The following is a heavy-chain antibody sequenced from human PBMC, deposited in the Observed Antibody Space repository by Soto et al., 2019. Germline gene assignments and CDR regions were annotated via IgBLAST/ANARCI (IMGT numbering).Heavy chain of an antibody. J-gene: IGHJ5*02. CDR3: ARERGEHLVVVPAAATGGNWLDP. V-gene: IGHV4-39*02. CDR1: GGSISSSSYY. Sequence: SETLSLTCTVSGGSISSSSYYWGWIRQPPGKGLEWIGSIYYSGSTYYNPSLKSRVTISVDTSKNQFSLKLSSVTAADTAVYYCARERGEHLVVVPAAATGGNWLDPWGQGTLVTVSS. CDR2: IYYSGST. D-gene: IGHD2-2*01.